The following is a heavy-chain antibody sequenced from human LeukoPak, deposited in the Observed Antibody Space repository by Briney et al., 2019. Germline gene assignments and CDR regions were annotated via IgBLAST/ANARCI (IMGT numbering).Heavy chain of an antibody. CDR3: ARDPHCSGGSCYLYYFDY. CDR2: IYYSGST. J-gene: IGHJ4*02. Sequence: NTSETLSLTCTVSGGSISSSSYYWGWIRQPPGKGLEWIGSIYYSGSTYYNPSLQSRVTISIDTSKNQFSLKLRFVTAADTAVYYCARDPHCSGGSCYLYYFDYWGQGTLVTVSS. CDR1: GGSISSSSYY. D-gene: IGHD2-15*01. V-gene: IGHV4-39*07.